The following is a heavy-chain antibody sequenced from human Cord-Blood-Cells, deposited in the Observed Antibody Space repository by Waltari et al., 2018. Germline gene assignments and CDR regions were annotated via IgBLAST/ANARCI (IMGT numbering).Heavy chain of an antibody. V-gene: IGHV3-48*03. Sequence: EVQLVESGGGLVQPGGSLRLSCAASGFTFSSYEMNWVRQAPGKGLEWVSYISSSGSTIYYADSVKGRFTISRYNAKNSLYLQMNSLRAEDTAVYYCARDLVTTVDYWGQGTLVTVSS. CDR3: ARDLVTTVDY. CDR2: ISSSGSTI. J-gene: IGHJ4*02. CDR1: GFTFSSYE. D-gene: IGHD4-4*01.